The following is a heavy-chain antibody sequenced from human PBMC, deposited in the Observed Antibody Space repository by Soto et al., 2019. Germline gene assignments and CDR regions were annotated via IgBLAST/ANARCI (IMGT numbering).Heavy chain of an antibody. D-gene: IGHD2-2*01. V-gene: IGHV3-30*03. Sequence: GGSLRLSCAASGFTFSNYYMTWVRQAPGKGPEWVALITYDGSNADYADSVKGRFTISRDDSENTLYLQMNSLRSEDTALYYCARDRSYQLRLDCGMDVWGQGTTVTVSS. CDR3: ARDRSYQLRLDCGMDV. CDR1: GFTFSNYY. CDR2: ITYDGSNA. J-gene: IGHJ6*02.